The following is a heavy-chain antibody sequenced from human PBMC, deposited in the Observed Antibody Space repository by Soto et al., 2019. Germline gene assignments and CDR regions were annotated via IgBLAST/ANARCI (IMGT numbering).Heavy chain of an antibody. CDR1: GGSISSGDYY. CDR3: ARVWVAAAGTDYFDY. Sequence: SETLSLTCTVSGGSISSGDYYWSWIRQPPGKGLEWIGYIYYSGSTYYNPSPKSRVTISVDTSKNQFSLKLSSVTAADTAVYYCARVWVAAAGTDYFDYWGQGTLVTVSS. CDR2: IYYSGST. J-gene: IGHJ4*02. V-gene: IGHV4-30-4*01. D-gene: IGHD6-13*01.